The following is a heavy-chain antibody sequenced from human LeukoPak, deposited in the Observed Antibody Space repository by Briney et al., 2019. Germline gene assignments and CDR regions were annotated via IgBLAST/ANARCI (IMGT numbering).Heavy chain of an antibody. J-gene: IGHJ4*02. CDR3: AKLGFLTGSFDS. D-gene: IGHD3-9*01. V-gene: IGHV3-48*01. CDR2: ISSSSSTI. Sequence: GGSLRLSCAASGFTFSSYSMNWVSQAPGKGLEWVSYISSSSSTIYYADSVKGRFTISRDNSKNTLYLHMNSLRVGDTAVYFCAKLGFLTGSFDSWGQGTLVSVSS. CDR1: GFTFSSYS.